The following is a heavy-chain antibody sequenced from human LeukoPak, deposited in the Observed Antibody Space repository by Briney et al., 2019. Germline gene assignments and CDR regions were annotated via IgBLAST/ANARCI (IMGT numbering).Heavy chain of an antibody. CDR3: VKDDFCPECGFDI. D-gene: IGHD3-3*01. CDR2: ISGDGRNT. J-gene: IGHJ3*02. V-gene: IGHV3-43*02. CDR1: GFKFDGYA. Sequence: GGSLRLSCAGSGFKFDGYAMHWVRQPPGKSLEWVSLISGDGRNTYYADSVKGRFTISRDNSKNSLYLQMKSLRTEDTALYYCVKDDFCPECGFDIWGQGTMVTVSS.